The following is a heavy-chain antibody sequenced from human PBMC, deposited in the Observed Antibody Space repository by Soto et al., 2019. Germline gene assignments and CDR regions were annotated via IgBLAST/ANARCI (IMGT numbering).Heavy chain of an antibody. CDR2: IYSGGYT. D-gene: IGHD6-25*01. CDR1: GFTVSNNY. V-gene: IGHV3-53*01. CDR3: ATQRGGGGY. Sequence: EVQLVESGGGLIQPGGSLRLSCAVSGFTVSNNYMSWVRQAPGKGLEGVSVIYSGGYTAYGDSVKGRFTISRDNSKNNLKLQMNGRGRDDAAVFYGATQRGGGGYWGQGTLVTVSS. J-gene: IGHJ4*02.